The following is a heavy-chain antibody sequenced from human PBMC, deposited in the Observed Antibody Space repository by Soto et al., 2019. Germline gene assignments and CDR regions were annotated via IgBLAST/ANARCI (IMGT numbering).Heavy chain of an antibody. CDR1: GGSISSGGYS. CDR2: IYHSGST. D-gene: IGHD6-13*01. V-gene: IGHV4-30-2*01. CDR3: ARGVFIAAAGTATYHGVNWLDP. Sequence: SETLSLTCAVSGGSISSGGYSWSWIRQPPGKGLEWIGYIYHSGSTYYNPSLKSRVTISVDRSKNQFSLKLSSVTAADTAVYYCARGVFIAAAGTATYHGVNWLDPWGQGSMDTVTS. J-gene: IGHJ5*02.